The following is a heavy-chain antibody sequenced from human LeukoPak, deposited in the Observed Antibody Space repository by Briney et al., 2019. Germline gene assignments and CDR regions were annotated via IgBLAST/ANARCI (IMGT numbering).Heavy chain of an antibody. Sequence: ASVTVSFTASGYTFTSYGISWVRQAPGQGLEWMGWISAYNGNTNYAQKLQGRVTMTTDTSTSTAYMELRSLRSDDTAVYYCARSSSAGMVNFDPWGQGTLVTVSS. CDR1: GYTFTSYG. CDR3: ARSSSAGMVNFDP. D-gene: IGHD6-19*01. CDR2: ISAYNGNT. V-gene: IGHV1-18*01. J-gene: IGHJ5*02.